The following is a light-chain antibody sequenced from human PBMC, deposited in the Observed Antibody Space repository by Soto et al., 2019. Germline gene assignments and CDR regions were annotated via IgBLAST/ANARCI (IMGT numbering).Light chain of an antibody. CDR1: QRISTW. Sequence: DIQMTQSPSSLSSSVGDRVTITCRASQRISTWLAWYQQKPGKAPKLLIYDASNWESGVPSRFSGSGSGTEFTLTISSLQPDDIATYYCQQYSIYPWTFGQGTKVDI. V-gene: IGKV1-5*01. J-gene: IGKJ1*01. CDR3: QQYSIYPWT. CDR2: DAS.